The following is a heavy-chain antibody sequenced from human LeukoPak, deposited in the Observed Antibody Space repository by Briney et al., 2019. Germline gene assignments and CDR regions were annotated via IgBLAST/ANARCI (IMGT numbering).Heavy chain of an antibody. CDR1: RFTLSDYY. J-gene: IGHJ3*02. V-gene: IGHV3-11*01. CDR2: MSSGGSTI. D-gene: IGHD4-23*01. Sequence: GGSLRLSCAASRFTLSDYYMSWVRQAPGKGLAWVSYMSSGGSTISYADSVKGRFTISRDNAENSLYLQMNSLRVEDTAVYYCARVLRGGNSGYTFDIWGRGTMVTVSS. CDR3: ARVLRGGNSGYTFDI.